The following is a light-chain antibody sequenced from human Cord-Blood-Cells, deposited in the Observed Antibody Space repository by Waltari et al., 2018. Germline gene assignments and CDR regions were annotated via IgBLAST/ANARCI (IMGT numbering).Light chain of an antibody. CDR1: QGLLHTNGYNY. Sequence: DLVMTQSPLSLPVNPGEPASIPFRSSQGLLHTNGYNYLDWYLQKPGQSPQLLIDLGSTRSFGVPDRFSGSGSGTDFSLKISRVEAEDVGVYYCMQALQTITFGQGTRLEMK. J-gene: IGKJ5*01. V-gene: IGKV2-28*01. CDR3: MQALQTIT. CDR2: LGS.